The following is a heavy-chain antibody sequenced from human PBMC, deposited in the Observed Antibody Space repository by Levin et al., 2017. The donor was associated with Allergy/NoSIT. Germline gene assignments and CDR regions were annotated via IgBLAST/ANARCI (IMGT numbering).Heavy chain of an antibody. CDR1: GFSFGDYG. CDR2: IWWNGDNK. Sequence: GGSLRLSCAASGFSFGDYGMHWVRQAPGKGLQWVAVIWWNGDNKFYGDPVKGRFSISRDNSKNTVSLQMNSLRGEDTAVYYCARANRNWDYVEDGPNFDYWGRGTLVTVSS. CDR3: ARANRNWDYVEDGPNFDY. D-gene: IGHD1-7*01. V-gene: IGHV3-33*01. J-gene: IGHJ4*02.